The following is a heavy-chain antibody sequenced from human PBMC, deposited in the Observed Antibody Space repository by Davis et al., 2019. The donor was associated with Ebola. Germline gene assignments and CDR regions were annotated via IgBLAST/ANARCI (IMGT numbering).Heavy chain of an antibody. CDR2: ISSSSSTI. Sequence: GESLKISCAVSGFTFSSYNMNWVRQAPGKGLEWVSYISSSSSTIYYADSVKGRFTISRDNAKNSLYLQMNSLRDEDTAVYYCASSSGYWGQGTLVTVSS. D-gene: IGHD6-6*01. CDR1: GFTFSSYN. V-gene: IGHV3-48*02. J-gene: IGHJ4*02. CDR3: ASSSGY.